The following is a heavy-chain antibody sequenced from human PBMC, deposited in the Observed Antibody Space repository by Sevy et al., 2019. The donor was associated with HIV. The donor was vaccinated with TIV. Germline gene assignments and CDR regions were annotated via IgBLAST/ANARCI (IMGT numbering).Heavy chain of an antibody. CDR3: AREKSCGGDCYYFDY. CDR2: IIWNGGAT. CDR1: EFTFDDYG. Sequence: GGSLRLSCAASEFTFDDYGMRWVRQAPGKGLEWVSAIIWNGGATSYADSVKGRFSISRDNTKNSLYLQMKSLRAEDTAFYFCAREKSCGGDCYYFDYWGHGTLVTVSS. D-gene: IGHD2-21*02. J-gene: IGHJ4*01. V-gene: IGHV3-20*04.